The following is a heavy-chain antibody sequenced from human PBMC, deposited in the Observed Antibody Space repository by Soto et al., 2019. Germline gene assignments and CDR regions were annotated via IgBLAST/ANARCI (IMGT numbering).Heavy chain of an antibody. CDR1: GFTFSSYS. V-gene: IGHV3-48*01. J-gene: IGHJ4*02. D-gene: IGHD5-12*01. Sequence: VQLVESGGGLVQPGGSLRLSCAASGFTFSSYSMNWVRQAPGKGLEWVSYISSSSSTIYYADSVKGRFTISRDNAKNSLYLQMNSLRAEDTAVYYCARDHSGYVGGDFDYWGQGTLVTVSS. CDR3: ARDHSGYVGGDFDY. CDR2: ISSSSSTI.